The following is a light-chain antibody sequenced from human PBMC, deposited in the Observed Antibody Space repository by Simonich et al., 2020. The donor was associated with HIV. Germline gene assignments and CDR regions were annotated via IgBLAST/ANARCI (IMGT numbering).Light chain of an antibody. CDR2: LGS. Sequence: DIVMTQSPLSLPATPGEPASISCRSSQSLLHSNGYNYLDWYLQKPGQSPQLLIYLGSTRASGVPDRFSGSGSGTDFTLKISRVEAEDVGVYYCMQALQTPRTFGLGTKVEIK. J-gene: IGKJ1*01. CDR3: MQALQTPRT. V-gene: IGKV2-28*01. CDR1: QSLLHSNGYNY.